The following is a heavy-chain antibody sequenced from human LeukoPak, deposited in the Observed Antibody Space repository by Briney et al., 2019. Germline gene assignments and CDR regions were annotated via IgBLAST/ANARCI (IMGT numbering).Heavy chain of an antibody. Sequence: SETLSPTCAVYGGSFSGYYWSWIRQPPGKGLEWIGEIYHSGSTNYDPSLKSRVTISVDTSKNQFSLKLRSVTAADTAVYYCARGRGLWGQGTLVTVSS. CDR2: IYHSGST. CDR1: GGSFSGYY. V-gene: IGHV4-34*01. D-gene: IGHD3-10*01. CDR3: ARGRGL. J-gene: IGHJ4*02.